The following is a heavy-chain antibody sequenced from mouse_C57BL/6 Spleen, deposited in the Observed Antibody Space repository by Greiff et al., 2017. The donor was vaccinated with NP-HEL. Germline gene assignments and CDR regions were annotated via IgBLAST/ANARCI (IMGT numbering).Heavy chain of an antibody. CDR2: IYPGDGDT. Sequence: VKLMESGAELVKPGASVKISCKASGYAFSSYWMNWVKQRPGKGLEWIGQIYPGDGDTNYNGKFKGKATLTADKSSSTAYMQLSSLTSEDSAVYFCARWDSAGYGDFDYWGQGTTLTVSS. D-gene: IGHD3-2*02. CDR3: ARWDSAGYGDFDY. V-gene: IGHV1-80*01. CDR1: GYAFSSYW. J-gene: IGHJ2*01.